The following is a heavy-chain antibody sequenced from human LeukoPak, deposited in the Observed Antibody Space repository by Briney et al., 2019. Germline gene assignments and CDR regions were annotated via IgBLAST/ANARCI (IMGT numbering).Heavy chain of an antibody. Sequence: GASVKVSFTSSAYTFTKYDIHWVRQAPGQGLEWMAWMDPNTDNTAYAQEFQGRVTITRNTSISTAYMELRSLRSEDTAVYYCARGVNLGDMDVWGKGTTVTVSS. CDR2: MDPNTDNT. CDR1: AYTFTKYD. J-gene: IGHJ6*03. CDR3: ARGVNLGDMDV. V-gene: IGHV1-8*03. D-gene: IGHD1-14*01.